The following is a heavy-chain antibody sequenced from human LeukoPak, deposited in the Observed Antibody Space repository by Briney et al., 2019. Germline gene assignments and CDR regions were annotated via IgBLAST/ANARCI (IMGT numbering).Heavy chain of an antibody. J-gene: IGHJ5*02. Sequence: ASVKVSCKASGYTFTGYYMHWVRQAPGQGVEWMGWINPNSGGTNCAQKFQGRVTMTRDTSISTAYMELSRLRSDDTAVYYCARGRLAAAVYWFDPWGQGTLVTVSS. CDR2: INPNSGGT. D-gene: IGHD6-13*01. CDR3: ARGRLAAAVYWFDP. CDR1: GYTFTGYY. V-gene: IGHV1-2*02.